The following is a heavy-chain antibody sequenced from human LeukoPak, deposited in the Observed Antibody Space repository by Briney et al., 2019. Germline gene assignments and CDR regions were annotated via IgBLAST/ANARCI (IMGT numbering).Heavy chain of an antibody. Sequence: GGSLRLSWAASGFTVSSNYMTWVRQAPGKGLEWVSVIYSGGSTYYADSVKGRFTISRDNSKNTLYLQMNSLRAEDTAVYYYASTVSGFGELNYWGQGTLVTVSS. CDR3: ASTVSGFGELNY. CDR2: IYSGGST. CDR1: GFTVSSNY. V-gene: IGHV3-66*02. J-gene: IGHJ4*02. D-gene: IGHD3-10*01.